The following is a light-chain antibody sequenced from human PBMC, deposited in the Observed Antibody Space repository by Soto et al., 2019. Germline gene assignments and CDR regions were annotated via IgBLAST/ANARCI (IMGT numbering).Light chain of an antibody. CDR3: QKYNSYWT. J-gene: IGKJ1*01. CDR1: QSISSW. CDR2: DAY. Sequence: DIQMTQSPSTLSASVGDRVTITCRASQSISSWLAWYQQQPGKAPKLLIYDAYSLESVVPSRFSGSGSGTEFTLTISSLQPDDFATYYCQKYNSYWTFGQGTKVEIK. V-gene: IGKV1-5*01.